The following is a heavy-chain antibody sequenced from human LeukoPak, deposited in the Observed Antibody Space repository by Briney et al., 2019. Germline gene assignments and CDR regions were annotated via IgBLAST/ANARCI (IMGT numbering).Heavy chain of an antibody. Sequence: ASVKVSCKASGYSFTDYYMRWVRQAPGHGLEWMGWINPNSGGTNSAQKFQGRVTMTRDTSITTVYMEVSWLTSDDTAIYYCARADRLHGGPYLIGPWGQGTLVTVSS. V-gene: IGHV1-2*02. J-gene: IGHJ5*02. D-gene: IGHD2-21*01. CDR3: ARADRLHGGPYLIGP. CDR2: INPNSGGT. CDR1: GYSFTDYY.